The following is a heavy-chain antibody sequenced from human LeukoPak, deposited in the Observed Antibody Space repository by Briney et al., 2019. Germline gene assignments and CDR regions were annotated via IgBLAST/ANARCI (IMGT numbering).Heavy chain of an antibody. Sequence: GGSLRLSCAASGFTVSSNYMSWVRQAPGKELEWVSVIYSGGSTYYADSVKGRFTISRDNSKNTLYLQMNSLRAEDTAVYYCARDKVASGWEDGYYYYYMDAWGKGTTVTVSS. CDR1: GFTVSSNY. J-gene: IGHJ6*03. CDR2: IYSGGST. D-gene: IGHD6-19*01. V-gene: IGHV3-53*01. CDR3: ARDKVASGWEDGYYYYYMDA.